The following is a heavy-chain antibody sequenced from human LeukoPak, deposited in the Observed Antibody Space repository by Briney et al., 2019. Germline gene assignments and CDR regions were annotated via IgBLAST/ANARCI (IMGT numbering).Heavy chain of an antibody. CDR1: GFTFSSYW. CDR3: AGVPGDESRSVY. CDR2: IKQDGSEK. Sequence: GGSLRLSCAAFGFTFSSYWMSWVRQAPGKGLEWVANIKQDGSEKYYVDSVKGRFTISRDNAKNSLYLQMNSLRAEDTAVYYCAGVPGDESRSVYWGQGTLVTVSS. D-gene: IGHD7-27*01. V-gene: IGHV3-7*04. J-gene: IGHJ4*02.